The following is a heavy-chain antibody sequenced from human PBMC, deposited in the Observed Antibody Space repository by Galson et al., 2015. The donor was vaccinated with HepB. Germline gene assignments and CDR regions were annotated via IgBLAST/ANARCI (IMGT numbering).Heavy chain of an antibody. J-gene: IGHJ5*02. CDR2: INPSGGST. V-gene: IGHV1-46*01. Sequence: SVKVSCKASGYTFTSYYMHWVRQAPGQGLEWMGIINPSGGSTSYAQKFQGRVTMTRDTSTSTVYMELSSLRSEDTAVYYCARETGGGSSREYNWFDPWGQGTLVTVSS. CDR3: ARETGGGSSREYNWFDP. CDR1: GYTFTSYY. D-gene: IGHD6-6*01.